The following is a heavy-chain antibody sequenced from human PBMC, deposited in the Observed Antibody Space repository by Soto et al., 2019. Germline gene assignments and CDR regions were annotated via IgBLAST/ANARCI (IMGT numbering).Heavy chain of an antibody. V-gene: IGHV1-3*05. CDR2: INAGSGNT. CDR1: GYTFTSYA. Sequence: QVQLVQSGAEEQKPGASVKVSCKASGYTFTSYAMHWVRQAPGQRLEWMGWINAGSGNTKYSQKFQGRVTITRDTSASTAYMELSSLRSEDTAVYYCARGESVVGDYWGQGTLVTVSS. J-gene: IGHJ4*02. D-gene: IGHD2-15*01. CDR3: ARGESVVGDY.